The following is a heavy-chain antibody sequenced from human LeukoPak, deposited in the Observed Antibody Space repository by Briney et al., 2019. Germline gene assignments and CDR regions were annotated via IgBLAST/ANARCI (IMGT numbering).Heavy chain of an antibody. D-gene: IGHD3-22*01. Sequence: ASVKVSCKASGYTFTSYYMHWVRQAPGQGLEWMGIINPSGGSTSYAQKFQGRVTMTRDTSTSTVYMELSSLRSEGTAVYYCARVNYYDSSGSPNWFDPWGQGTLVTVSS. J-gene: IGHJ5*02. CDR1: GYTFTSYY. CDR2: INPSGGST. CDR3: ARVNYYDSSGSPNWFDP. V-gene: IGHV1-46*01.